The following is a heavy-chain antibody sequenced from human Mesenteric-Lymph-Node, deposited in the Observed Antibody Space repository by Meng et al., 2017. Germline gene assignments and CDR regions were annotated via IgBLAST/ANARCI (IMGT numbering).Heavy chain of an antibody. V-gene: IGHV4-30-4*01. D-gene: IGHD2-21*01. CDR3: ASFDHIPRRNYFDY. Sequence: QVPLQESGPGLVKPQQALSLTCTVSGGSMSSGNYYWSWIRQPPGKGLEWIGYIHHSGSAYYNPSLKSRVSISVDTSKNQFSLNLNSMTAADTAVYYCASFDHIPRRNYFDYWGQGTLVTGSS. CDR1: GGSMSSGNYY. CDR2: IHHSGSA. J-gene: IGHJ4*02.